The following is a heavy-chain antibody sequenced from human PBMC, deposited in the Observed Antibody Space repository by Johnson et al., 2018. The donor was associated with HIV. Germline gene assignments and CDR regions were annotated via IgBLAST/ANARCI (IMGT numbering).Heavy chain of an antibody. Sequence: VQLVESGGGLVQPGGSLRLSCAASGFAFRTYWMVWVRQVPGKGLVWVSRSNSDGTSTSYADSVKGRFTISRDNSKNTLYLQMNSLRAEDTAGYYCATRQQLVPGAFDIWGQGTMVTVSS. D-gene: IGHD6-13*01. CDR1: GFAFRTYW. V-gene: IGHV3-74*01. CDR2: SNSDGTST. J-gene: IGHJ3*02. CDR3: ATRQQLVPGAFDI.